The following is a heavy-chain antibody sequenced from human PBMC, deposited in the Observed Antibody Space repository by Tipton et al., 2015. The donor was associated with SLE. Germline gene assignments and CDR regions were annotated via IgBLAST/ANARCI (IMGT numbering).Heavy chain of an antibody. CDR1: GFTFSSYW. V-gene: IGHV3-74*01. Sequence: SLRLSCAASGFTFSSYWMHWVRHSPGKGLVWVSRINSDGSSTSYADSVKGRFTISSDNAKNTLYLQMNSLRAEDTAVYYCAREGLAFVDYWGQGTLVTVSS. D-gene: IGHD3-16*01. CDR3: AREGLAFVDY. CDR2: INSDGSST. J-gene: IGHJ4*02.